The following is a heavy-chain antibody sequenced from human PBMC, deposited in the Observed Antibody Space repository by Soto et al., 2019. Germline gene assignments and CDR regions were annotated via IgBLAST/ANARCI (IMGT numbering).Heavy chain of an antibody. CDR2: ITSGARYM. CDR3: VREGIGNYGAGFD. Sequence: EVQLMESGGGLVKPGGSLRLSCAASGFTFSDNPMLWVRQAPGEGLEWVSSITSGARYMYYADSVKGRFTISRDNVEKSLYLQMSSLTAEDTAVYYCVREGIGNYGAGFDWGQGTLVTVSS. J-gene: IGHJ4*02. D-gene: IGHD3-16*01. CDR1: GFTFSDNP. V-gene: IGHV3-21*02.